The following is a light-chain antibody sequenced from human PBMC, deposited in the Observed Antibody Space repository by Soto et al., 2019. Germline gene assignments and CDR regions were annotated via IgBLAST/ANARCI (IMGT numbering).Light chain of an antibody. V-gene: IGLV2-14*03. J-gene: IGLJ1*01. Sequence: QSDLTQPASVSGSPGQSITISCTGTSSDVGAYNYVSWYQQHPGKAPKLIIYEVSDRPPGVSDRFSGSKSGITASLTISGLQTEDEADYYCISYTDRQSYLFGTGTKLTVL. CDR2: EVS. CDR1: SSDVGAYNY. CDR3: ISYTDRQSYL.